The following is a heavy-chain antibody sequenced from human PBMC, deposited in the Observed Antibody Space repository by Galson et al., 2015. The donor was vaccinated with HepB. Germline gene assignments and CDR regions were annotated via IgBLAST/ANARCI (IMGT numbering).Heavy chain of an antibody. V-gene: IGHV3-7*01. D-gene: IGHD4-17*01. CDR1: GFTFSSYW. CDR3: ARETPPGDPYFDY. J-gene: IGHJ4*02. Sequence: SLRLSCAASGFTFSSYWMSWVRQAPGKGLERVANIKQDGSEKYYVDSVKGRFTISRDNAKNSLYLQMNSLRAEDTAVYYCARETPPGDPYFDYWGQGTLVTVSS. CDR2: IKQDGSEK.